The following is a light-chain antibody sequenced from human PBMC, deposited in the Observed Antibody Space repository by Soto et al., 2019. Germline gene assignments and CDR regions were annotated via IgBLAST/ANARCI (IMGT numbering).Light chain of an antibody. CDR1: QSVSSYY. V-gene: IGKV3-20*01. CDR2: GAS. CDR3: QQYGSSRPWA. J-gene: IGKJ1*01. Sequence: EIVLTQSPGTLSLSPGERATLSCRASQSVSSYYLAWYQQKPGQAPRLLIHGASNRATGVPDRFSGSGSGTDFTLTISRLEPEDFPVYYCQQYGSSRPWAFGQGTKVEI.